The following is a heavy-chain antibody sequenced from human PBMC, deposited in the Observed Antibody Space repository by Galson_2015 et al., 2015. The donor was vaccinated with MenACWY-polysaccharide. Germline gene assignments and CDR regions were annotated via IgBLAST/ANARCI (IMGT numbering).Heavy chain of an antibody. V-gene: IGHV3-23*01. J-gene: IGHJ4*02. CDR2: VSGSGAST. CDR3: ANPGLSTGRSSDVDF. Sequence: SLRLSCAVSGFTFHSCTMMSWVRQAPGKGLEWVSGVSGSGASTYYADSVKGRFTISRDNSRNTLYLQMNSLRAEDTAIYYCANPGLSTGRSSDVDFWGQGTLVTVSS. D-gene: IGHD6-25*01. CDR1: GFTFHSCT.